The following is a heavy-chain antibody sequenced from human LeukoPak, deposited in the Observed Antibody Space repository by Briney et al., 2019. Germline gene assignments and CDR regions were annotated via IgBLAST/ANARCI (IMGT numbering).Heavy chain of an antibody. CDR2: INPNSGGT. V-gene: IGHV1-2*04. D-gene: IGHD1-26*01. Sequence: ASVKVSCKASGYAFTGYYMHWVRQAPGQGLEWMGWINPNSGGTNYAQKFQGWVTMTRDTSISTAYMELSRLRSDDTAVYYCARMNSGSYYPYYFDYWGQGTLVTVSS. CDR1: GYAFTGYY. J-gene: IGHJ4*02. CDR3: ARMNSGSYYPYYFDY.